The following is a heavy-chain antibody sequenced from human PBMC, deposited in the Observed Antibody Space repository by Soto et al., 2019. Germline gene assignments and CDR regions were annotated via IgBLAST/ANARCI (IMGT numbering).Heavy chain of an antibody. V-gene: IGHV4-59*12. Sequence: PSETLSLTCTVSGGSISSYYWSWIRQPPGKGLEWIGYIYHSGSTYYNPSLKSRVTISVDTSKNQFSLKLGSVTAADTAVYYCAREGIRFLEWLAGWFDPWGQGTLVTVSS. CDR2: IYHSGST. CDR1: GGSISSYY. D-gene: IGHD3-3*01. CDR3: AREGIRFLEWLAGWFDP. J-gene: IGHJ5*02.